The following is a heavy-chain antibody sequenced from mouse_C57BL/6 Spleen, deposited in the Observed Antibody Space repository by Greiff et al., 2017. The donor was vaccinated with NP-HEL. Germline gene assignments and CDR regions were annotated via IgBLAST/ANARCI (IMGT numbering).Heavy chain of an antibody. Sequence: QVQLKQPGAELVKPGASVKMSCKASGYTFTSYWITWVKQRPGQGLEWIGDIYPGSGSTNYNEKFKSKATLTVDTSSSTAYMQLSSLTSEDSAVYYCARPHGYDTGPFDYWGQGTTLTVSS. CDR2: IYPGSGST. V-gene: IGHV1-55*01. J-gene: IGHJ2*01. CDR3: ARPHGYDTGPFDY. D-gene: IGHD2-2*01. CDR1: GYTFTSYW.